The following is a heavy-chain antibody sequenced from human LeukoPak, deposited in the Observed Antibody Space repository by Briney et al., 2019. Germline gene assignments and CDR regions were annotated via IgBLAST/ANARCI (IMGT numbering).Heavy chain of an antibody. CDR1: GFTVSSNY. Sequence: HPGGSLRLSCAASGFTVSSNYMSWVRQAPGKGLEWVSVIYSGGSTYYADSVKGRFTISRDNSKNTLYLQMNSLRAEDTAVYYCARDPSSAYYYYYGMDVWGKGTTVTVFS. J-gene: IGHJ6*04. V-gene: IGHV3-53*01. CDR2: IYSGGST. CDR3: ARDPSSAYYYYYGMDV. D-gene: IGHD6-13*01.